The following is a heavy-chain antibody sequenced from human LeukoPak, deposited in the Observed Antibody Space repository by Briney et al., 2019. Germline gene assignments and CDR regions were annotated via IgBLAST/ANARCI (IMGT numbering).Heavy chain of an antibody. D-gene: IGHD2-2*01. CDR2: IYSGGST. CDR3: ARSQGYQLPFDY. J-gene: IGHJ4*02. CDR1: GFTVSSNY. V-gene: IGHV3-53*01. Sequence: QPGGSLRLSCAASGFTVSSNYMSWVRQAPGKGLEWVSVIYSGGSTYYADSVKGRFTIPRDNSKNTLYLQMNSLRAEDTAVYYCARSQGYQLPFDYWGQGTLVTVSS.